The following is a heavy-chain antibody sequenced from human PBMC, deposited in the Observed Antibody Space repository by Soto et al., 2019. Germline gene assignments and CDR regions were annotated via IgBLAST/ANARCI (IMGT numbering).Heavy chain of an antibody. Sequence: SETLSLTCTVSGGSISSYYWSWIRQPPGKGLEWIGYIYYSGSTNYNPSLKSRVTISVDTSKNQFSLKLSSVTAADTAVYYCARASTVRGVIPYYFDYWGRGTLVTVSS. CDR1: GGSISSYY. CDR2: IYYSGST. V-gene: IGHV4-59*01. J-gene: IGHJ4*02. D-gene: IGHD3-10*01. CDR3: ARASTVRGVIPYYFDY.